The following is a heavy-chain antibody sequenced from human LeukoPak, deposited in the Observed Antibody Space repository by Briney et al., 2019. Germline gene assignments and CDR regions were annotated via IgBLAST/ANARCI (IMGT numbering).Heavy chain of an antibody. V-gene: IGHV4-59*03. CDR1: GGSISGYY. Sequence: SETLPLTCTVSGGSISGYYWSWIRQPPGKGLEWIGYIYYSGSTDYNPSLKSRVTISVDTSKNQFSLRLTSVAAAGTAVYYCARRRADRSYYFDYWGQGTLVTVSS. CDR3: ARRRADRSYYFDY. D-gene: IGHD3-22*01. J-gene: IGHJ4*02. CDR2: IYYSGST.